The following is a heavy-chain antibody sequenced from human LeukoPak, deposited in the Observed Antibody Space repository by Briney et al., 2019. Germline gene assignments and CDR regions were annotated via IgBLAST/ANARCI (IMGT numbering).Heavy chain of an antibody. V-gene: IGHV3-33*06. CDR1: GFTFSSYG. J-gene: IGHJ4*02. CDR3: AKDKHIVVVTAMDY. Sequence: PGGSLRLSCAASGFTFSSYGMHWVRQAPGKGLEWVAVIWYDGSNKYYADSVKGRFTISRDNSKNTLYLKMNSLRAEDTAVYYCAKDKHIVVVTAMDYWGQGTLVTVSS. D-gene: IGHD2-21*02. CDR2: IWYDGSNK.